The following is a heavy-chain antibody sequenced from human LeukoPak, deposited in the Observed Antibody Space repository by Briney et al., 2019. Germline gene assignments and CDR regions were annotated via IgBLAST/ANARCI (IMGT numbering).Heavy chain of an antibody. CDR1: GGSINNYY. CDR2: VYYSGST. Sequence: SETLSLTCTVSGGSINNYYWSWIRHPPGKGLECIGFVYYSGSTNYSLSLTRRVTISLHTSQNQFSLKSTSVHAANTAVNYVARGNFLNACWGQGTLVTVSP. D-gene: IGHD2-2*01. J-gene: IGHJ4*02. CDR3: ARGNFLNAC. V-gene: IGHV4-59*01.